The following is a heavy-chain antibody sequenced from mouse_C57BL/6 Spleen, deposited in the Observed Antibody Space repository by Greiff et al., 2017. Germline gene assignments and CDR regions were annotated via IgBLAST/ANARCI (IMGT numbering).Heavy chain of an antibody. CDR1: GFTFSSYG. J-gene: IGHJ2*01. V-gene: IGHV5-6*02. Sequence: EVKLMESGGDLVKPGGSLKLSCAASGFTFSSYGMSWVRQTPDKRLEWVATISSGGSYTYYPDSVKGRFTISRDNAKNTLYLQMSSLKSEDTAMYYCARRSIQEYYFDYWGQGTTLTVSS. CDR3: ARRSIQEYYFDY. CDR2: ISSGGSYT.